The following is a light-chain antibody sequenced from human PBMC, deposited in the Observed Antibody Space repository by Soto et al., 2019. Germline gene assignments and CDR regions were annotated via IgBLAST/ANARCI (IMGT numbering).Light chain of an antibody. V-gene: IGKV3-20*01. Sequence: EIVMTQYPATLSLSHGERATLSCRASQSVSSSYLAWYQQKPGQAPRLLIYAASSRATGVPDRLSGSGSGTDFTLTISRLEPEDFAVYYCQHYGSSPRTFGQGTMVDIK. CDR1: QSVSSSY. CDR3: QHYGSSPRT. CDR2: AAS. J-gene: IGKJ1*01.